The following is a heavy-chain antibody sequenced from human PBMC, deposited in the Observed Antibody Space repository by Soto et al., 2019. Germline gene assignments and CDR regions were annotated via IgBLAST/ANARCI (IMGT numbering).Heavy chain of an antibody. D-gene: IGHD2-8*01. Sequence: EVQLLESGGGLVQPGGSLRLSCAASGFSFSTYAMTWVRQAPGKGLEWVSTITPSGGNTYYADSVKVRFTTTRDNSENTLYLHVNSLRAEDTAVYYCAGRYCPNGVCYTIFYYYMDIWGEGTPVTVSS. CDR3: AGRYCPNGVCYTIFYYYMDI. V-gene: IGHV3-23*01. J-gene: IGHJ6*03. CDR2: ITPSGGNT. CDR1: GFSFSTYA.